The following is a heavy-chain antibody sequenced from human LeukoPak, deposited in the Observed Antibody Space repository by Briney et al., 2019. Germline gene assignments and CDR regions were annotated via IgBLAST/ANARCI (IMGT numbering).Heavy chain of an antibody. CDR3: AKKDGYSGYAFDY. V-gene: IGHV3-30*18. D-gene: IGHD5-12*01. Sequence: PGGSLRLSCAASGFTFSNYGIHWVRQAPGKGLEWVAVISHDGSNEYYADPVKGRFTISRDNSKNTLFLQMNSLRAEDTAVYYCAKKDGYSGYAFDYWGQGTLVTVPS. CDR1: GFTFSNYG. CDR2: ISHDGSNE. J-gene: IGHJ4*02.